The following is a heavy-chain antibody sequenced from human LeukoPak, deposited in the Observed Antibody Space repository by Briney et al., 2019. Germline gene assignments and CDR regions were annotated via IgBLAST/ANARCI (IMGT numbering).Heavy chain of an antibody. CDR2: MKPDGSDK. D-gene: IGHD4-11*01. Sequence: GGSLRLSCVASGFSFSNSWMTWVRQSPEKGLERVAIMKPDGSDKSYLDSVKGRFTISRDNTKNSLYLEMNSLRADDTAVYHCARDSHYSTFDYWGQGTLVTVSS. CDR3: ARDSHYSTFDY. CDR1: GFSFSNSW. J-gene: IGHJ4*02. V-gene: IGHV3-7*01.